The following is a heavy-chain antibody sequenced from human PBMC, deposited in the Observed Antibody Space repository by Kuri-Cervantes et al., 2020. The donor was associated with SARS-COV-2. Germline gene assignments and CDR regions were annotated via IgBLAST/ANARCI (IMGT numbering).Heavy chain of an antibody. CDR1: GFSFSHYA. V-gene: IGHV3-23*03. CDR2: IYSGDGGST. D-gene: IGHD2-21*01. Sequence: GGSLRLSCAASGFSFSHYAMNWVRQAPGKGLEWLSVIYSGDGGSTYYADSVRGRFTISRDNSKNTLFLQMNSLRAEDTAVYYCARRRFGVFPYYFDSWGQGTLVTVSS. CDR3: ARRRFGVFPYYFDS. J-gene: IGHJ4*02.